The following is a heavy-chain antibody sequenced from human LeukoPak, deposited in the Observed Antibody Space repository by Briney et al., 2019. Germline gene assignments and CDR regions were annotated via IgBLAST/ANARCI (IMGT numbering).Heavy chain of an antibody. J-gene: IGHJ6*03. V-gene: IGHV4-4*07. CDR1: GGPIFSYY. CDR3: ARLKFYDSTGYSPGHYMDV. Sequence: SETLSLTCTVSGGPIFSYYWSWIPQTAEKGLEWIGRLYPGVGTDYNPSLKSRVTMSVDTSKKQFALKLSAVTAADTAVYYCARLKFYDSTGYSPGHYMDVWGKGTTVTVSS. D-gene: IGHD3-22*01. CDR2: LYPGVGT.